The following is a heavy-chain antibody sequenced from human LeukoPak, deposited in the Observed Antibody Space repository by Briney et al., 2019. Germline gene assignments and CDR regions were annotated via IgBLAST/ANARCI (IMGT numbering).Heavy chain of an antibody. CDR2: IKQDGSEK. J-gene: IGHJ4*02. V-gene: IGHV3-7*01. CDR1: GFTFSSYD. CDR3: ARGGADQKFDY. D-gene: IGHD1-26*01. Sequence: GGALRLSCAASGFTFSSYDMTWVRQAPGKGLEWVANIKQDGSEKYYVDSVKGRFTISRDNAKNSLYLQMNSLRAEDTAVYYCARGGADQKFDYWGQGTLVTVSS.